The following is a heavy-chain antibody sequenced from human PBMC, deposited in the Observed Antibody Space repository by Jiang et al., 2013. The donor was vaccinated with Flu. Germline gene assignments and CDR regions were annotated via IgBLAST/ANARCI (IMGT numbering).Heavy chain of an antibody. CDR1: GFTFTSSA. CDR2: IVVGSGNT. J-gene: IGHJ4*02. V-gene: IGHV1-58*02. CDR3: AAAGNYDFWSGYEY. D-gene: IGHD3-3*01. Sequence: GREVKKPGTSVKVSCKASGFTFTSSAMQWVRQARGQRLEWIGWIVVGSGNTNYAQKFQERVTITRDMSTSTAYMELSSLRSEDTAVYYCAAAGNYDFWSGYEYWGQGTLVTVSS.